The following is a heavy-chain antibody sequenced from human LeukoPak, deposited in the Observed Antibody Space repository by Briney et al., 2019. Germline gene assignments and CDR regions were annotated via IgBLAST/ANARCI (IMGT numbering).Heavy chain of an antibody. CDR2: ISAYNGNT. CDR1: GYTFSSYG. J-gene: IGHJ6*03. V-gene: IGHV1-18*01. D-gene: IGHD6-19*01. CDR3: ARVQGYSSGWYYYYMDV. Sequence: GASVKVSCKASGYTFSSYGISWVRQAPGQGLEWMGWISAYNGNTKYVQKFQGRVTMTTDTSTSTAYMELRSLRSDDTAVYYCARVQGYSSGWYYYYMDVWGKGTTVPVAS.